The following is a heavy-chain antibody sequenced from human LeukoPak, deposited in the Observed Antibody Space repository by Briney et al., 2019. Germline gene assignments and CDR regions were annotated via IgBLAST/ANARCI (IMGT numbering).Heavy chain of an antibody. CDR1: GGSFSGYY. Sequence: SETLSLTCAVYGGSFSGYYWSWIRQPPGKGLEWIGEINHSGSTNYNPSLKSRVTISVDTSKNQFSLKLSSVTAADTAVYYCARPDSIAAADDAFDIWGQGTMVTVSS. V-gene: IGHV4-34*01. CDR3: ARPDSIAAADDAFDI. CDR2: INHSGST. D-gene: IGHD6-13*01. J-gene: IGHJ3*02.